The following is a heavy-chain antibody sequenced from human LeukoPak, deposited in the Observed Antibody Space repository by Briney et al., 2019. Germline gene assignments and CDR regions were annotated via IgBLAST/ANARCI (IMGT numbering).Heavy chain of an antibody. D-gene: IGHD3-22*01. CDR2: ISGSSSYI. CDR1: EFTFSNYY. Sequence: PGGSLRLSCAASEFTFSNYYMNWVRQAPGKGLEWVSSISGSSSYIYYADSVKGRFTISRDNAKNSLYLQMNSLRAEDTAVYYCARDVYYYDSSGFDPWGQGTLVTVSS. V-gene: IGHV3-21*01. CDR3: ARDVYYYDSSGFDP. J-gene: IGHJ5*02.